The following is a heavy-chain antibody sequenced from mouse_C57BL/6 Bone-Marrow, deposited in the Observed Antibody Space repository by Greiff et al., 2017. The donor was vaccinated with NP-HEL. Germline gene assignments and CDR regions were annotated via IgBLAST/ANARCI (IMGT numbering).Heavy chain of an antibody. CDR3: ARRGYYYGSSSLYYFDY. D-gene: IGHD1-1*01. CDR1: GYSFTDYN. Sequence: EVKLQESGPELVKPGASVKISCKASGYSFTDYNMNWVKQSNGKSLEWIGVINPNYGTTSYNQKFKGKATLTVDQSSSTAYMQLNSLTSEDSAVYYCARRGYYYGSSSLYYFDYWGQGTTLTVSS. CDR2: INPNYGTT. J-gene: IGHJ2*01. V-gene: IGHV1-39*01.